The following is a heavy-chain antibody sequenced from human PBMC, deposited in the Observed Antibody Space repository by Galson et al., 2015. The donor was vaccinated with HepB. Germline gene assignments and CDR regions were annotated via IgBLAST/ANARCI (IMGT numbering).Heavy chain of an antibody. CDR2: IWYDGSNK. Sequence: SLRLSCAASGFTFSSYGMHWVRQAPGKGLEWVAVIWYDGSNKYYADSVKGRFTISRDNSKNTLYLQMNSLRAEDTAVYYCARTKAGSSRIDYWGQGTLVTVSS. V-gene: IGHV3-33*01. J-gene: IGHJ4*02. CDR3: ARTKAGSSRIDY. D-gene: IGHD1-26*01. CDR1: GFTFSSYG.